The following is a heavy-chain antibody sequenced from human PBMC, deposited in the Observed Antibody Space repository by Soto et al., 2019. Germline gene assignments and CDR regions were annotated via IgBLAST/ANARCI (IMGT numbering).Heavy chain of an antibody. CDR3: ARPYYDFWSGYYDY. J-gene: IGHJ4*02. CDR1: GGSFSGYY. CDR2: INHSGST. V-gene: IGHV4-34*01. D-gene: IGHD3-3*01. Sequence: QVQLQQWGAGLLKPSETLSLTCAVYGGSFSGYYWSWIRQPPGKGLEWIGEINHSGSTNYNPSLKSRVTISVDTSKNQFSLKLSSVTAADTAVYYCARPYYDFWSGYYDYWGQGTLVTVSS.